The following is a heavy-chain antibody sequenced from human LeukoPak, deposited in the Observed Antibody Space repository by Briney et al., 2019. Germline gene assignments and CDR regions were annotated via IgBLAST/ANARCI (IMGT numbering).Heavy chain of an antibody. D-gene: IGHD2-21*01. V-gene: IGHV3-30*18. CDR2: ISYDGSSK. CDR1: GFIFSSFG. CDR3: AKRDSRAPDY. J-gene: IGHJ4*02. Sequence: PGGSLRLSCASSGFIFSSFGLHWVRQAPGKGLEWVAVISYDGSSKYYADSVKGRFTISRDNSKNTLYLQMNSLRAEDTAVYYCAKRDSRAPDYWGQGSLATVSS.